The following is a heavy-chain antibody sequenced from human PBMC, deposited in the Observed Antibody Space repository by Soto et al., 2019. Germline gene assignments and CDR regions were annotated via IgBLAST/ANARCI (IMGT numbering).Heavy chain of an antibody. CDR1: GGSISSGGYY. CDR3: ARRGAAAGKTIFDC. J-gene: IGHJ4*02. V-gene: IGHV4-61*08. D-gene: IGHD6-13*01. Sequence: SETLSLTCTVSGGSISSGGYYWSWIRQHPGKGLEWIGYIYYSGSTNYNPSLKSRVTISVDTSKNQFSLKLSSVTAADTAVYYCARRGAAAGKTIFDCWGQGTLVTVSS. CDR2: IYYSGST.